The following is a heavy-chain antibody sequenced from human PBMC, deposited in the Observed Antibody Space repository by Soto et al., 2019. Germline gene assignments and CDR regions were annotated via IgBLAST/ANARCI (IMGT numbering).Heavy chain of an antibody. D-gene: IGHD6-13*01. CDR3: AHRRGIAAIATFDY. J-gene: IGHJ4*02. V-gene: IGHV2-5*01. CDR2: IYWNDEK. Sequence: QITLEESGPSLVKPTQTLTLTCTFSGFSLKNSGVGVAWIRQPPGKALEWLALIYWNDEKRYSPPLKNRININKDTSKTQVFLTMTNMYTVDTVTYYCAHRRGIAAIATFDYWGQGMLVTVSS. CDR1: GFSLKNSGVG.